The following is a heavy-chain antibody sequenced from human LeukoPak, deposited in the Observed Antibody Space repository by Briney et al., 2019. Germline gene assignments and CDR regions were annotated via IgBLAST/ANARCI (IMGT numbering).Heavy chain of an antibody. D-gene: IGHD6-6*01. CDR3: ARGGWRSSYYFDY. V-gene: IGHV3-21*01. Sequence: GGSLRLSCAASGFTFSSYSMNWVRQAPGKGLEWVSSISSSSSYIYYADSVKGRFTISRDNAKNSLYLQMNSLRAEDTAVYYCARGGWRSSYYFDYWGQGTLVTASS. J-gene: IGHJ4*02. CDR2: ISSSSSYI. CDR1: GFTFSSYS.